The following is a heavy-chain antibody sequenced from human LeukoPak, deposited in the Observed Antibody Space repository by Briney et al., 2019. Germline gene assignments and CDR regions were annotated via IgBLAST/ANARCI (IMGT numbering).Heavy chain of an antibody. V-gene: IGHV3-66*01. CDR3: AACGDGYNYFDY. CDR1: GLTVSSTY. CDR2: FYSGGAT. Sequence: GGSLKLSCAASGLTVSSTYMSWVRQAPGKGLEWVSVFYSGGATYYADSVRGRFTISRDNSKNSLYPQMDSLRAEDTAVYYCAACGDGYNYFDYWGQGILVTVSS. J-gene: IGHJ4*02. D-gene: IGHD5-24*01.